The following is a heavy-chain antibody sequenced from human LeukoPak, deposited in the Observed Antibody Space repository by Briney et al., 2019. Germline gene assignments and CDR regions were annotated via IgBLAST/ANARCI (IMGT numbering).Heavy chain of an antibody. CDR2: ISYTGTT. J-gene: IGHJ4*02. CDR3: AGAPNQYYLDY. CDR1: GDFSGDSITIYY. V-gene: IGHV4-59*03. Sequence: SETLSLTCTVSGDFSGDSITIYYWSWVRQPPGKGLEWIGHISYTGTTNYNPSLKSRVTMSFDTSKNQFSLSLSSVTASDTAVYFCAGAPNQYYLDYWGQGTLVAVSS.